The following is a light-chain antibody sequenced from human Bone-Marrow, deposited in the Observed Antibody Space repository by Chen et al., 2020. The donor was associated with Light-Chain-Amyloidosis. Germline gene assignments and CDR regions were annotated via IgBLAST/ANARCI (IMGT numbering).Light chain of an antibody. J-gene: IGLJ2*01. V-gene: IGLV3-25*03. CDR1: DLPTEY. CDR2: RDT. Sequence: SYELTQPPSVSVSPGQTARITCSGDDLPTEYAYWYQQKPGQAPVLVIHRDTERPSGISARFSGSSSGTSATLTISGVQAEDEADYPCQSADSSGTYEVIFGGGTKLTVL. CDR3: QSADSSGTYEVI.